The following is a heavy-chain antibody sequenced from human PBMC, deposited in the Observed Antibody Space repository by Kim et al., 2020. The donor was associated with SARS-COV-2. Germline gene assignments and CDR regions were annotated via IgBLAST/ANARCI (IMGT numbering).Heavy chain of an antibody. CDR1: GFTFADFA. V-gene: IGHV3-9*01. CDR3: ARRNIFRFGQSFYV. Sequence: GGSLRLSCVGSGFTFADFAMHWVRQGPGKGLEWVSGISWNSDTVDFADSVKGRFTISSDNAKSSLYWEMNSLRPEDTALYSCARRNIFRFGQSFYVW. J-gene: IGHJ6*01. CDR2: ISWNSDTV. D-gene: IGHD3-10*01.